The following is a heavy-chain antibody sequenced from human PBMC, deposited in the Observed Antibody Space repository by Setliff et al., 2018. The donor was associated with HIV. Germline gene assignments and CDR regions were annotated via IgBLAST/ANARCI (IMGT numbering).Heavy chain of an antibody. CDR1: GGSISSYY. V-gene: IGHV4-59*06. Sequence: NPSETLSLTCTVSGGSISSYYWSWIRQPPGKGLEWIGYIYYSGSTYQNPSLKSRVTISVDTSKNQFSLKLNSVTAADTAVYYCARSSSSSPFFFDYWGQGSLVTVS. CDR3: ARSSSSSPFFFDY. D-gene: IGHD6-6*01. CDR2: IYYSGST. J-gene: IGHJ4*02.